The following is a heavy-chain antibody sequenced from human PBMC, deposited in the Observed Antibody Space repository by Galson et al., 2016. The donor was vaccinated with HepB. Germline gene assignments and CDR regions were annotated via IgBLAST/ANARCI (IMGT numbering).Heavy chain of an antibody. V-gene: IGHV2-5*01. CDR2: VYWNDDK. CDR1: GFSLSTSGVG. CDR3: ALVIPVTGRWFDP. Sequence: PALVKPTQTLTLTCTFSGFSLSTSGVGVGWIRQPPGKALEWLAPVYWNDDKRYRPSLESRLTITKDTSRHQVVLTMTNMDPMDTATYYCALVIPVTGRWFDPWGPGTLVTVSS. J-gene: IGHJ5*02. D-gene: IGHD2-2*01.